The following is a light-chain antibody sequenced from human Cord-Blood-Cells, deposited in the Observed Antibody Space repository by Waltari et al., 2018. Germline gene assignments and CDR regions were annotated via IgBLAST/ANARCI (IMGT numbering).Light chain of an antibody. CDR3: QQYNNWPPLT. CDR1: QIVSSN. CDR2: GAS. V-gene: IGKV3-15*01. Sequence: EIVITQSQATLSVSPGERPTPSCRASQIVSSNLAWYQHKPGQAPRLLIYGASTRATGIPARFSGSGSGTEFTLTISSLQSEDFAVYYCQQYNNWPPLTFGGGTKVEIK. J-gene: IGKJ4*01.